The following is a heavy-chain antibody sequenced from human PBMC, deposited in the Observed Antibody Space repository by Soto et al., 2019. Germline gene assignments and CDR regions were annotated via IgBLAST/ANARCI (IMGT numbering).Heavy chain of an antibody. V-gene: IGHV1-69*01. Sequence: QVQLVQSGAEVKKPGSSVKVSCKASGGTFSSYAISWVRQAPGQGLEWMGGIIPIFGKANYPQKFQGRVRITTDEATSTAYMELSSLRSEDTAVYYCARGIALAGTGYYYYGMDVWGQGTTVTVSS. D-gene: IGHD6-19*01. CDR3: ARGIALAGTGYYYYGMDV. CDR1: GGTFSSYA. J-gene: IGHJ6*02. CDR2: IIPIFGKA.